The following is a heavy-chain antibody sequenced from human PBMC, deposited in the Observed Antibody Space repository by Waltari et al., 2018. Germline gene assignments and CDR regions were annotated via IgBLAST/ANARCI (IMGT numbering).Heavy chain of an antibody. Sequence: EVQLVESGGGLVQPGGSLRRSGAAAVLTISKYWRVWVRQVAAKGRMWVSKINPDGSDISYADSVKGRFTISRDNAKNTLYLQMNSLRAEDTALYFCTRLATELADYWGQGTLVTVSS. D-gene: IGHD4-4*01. CDR1: VLTISKYW. CDR2: INPDGSDI. V-gene: IGHV3-74*01. J-gene: IGHJ4*02. CDR3: TRLATELADY.